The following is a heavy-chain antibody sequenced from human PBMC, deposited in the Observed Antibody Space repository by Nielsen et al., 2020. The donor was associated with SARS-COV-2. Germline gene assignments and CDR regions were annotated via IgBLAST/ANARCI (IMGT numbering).Heavy chain of an antibody. Sequence: SETLSLTCTVSGGSISSDYWSWIRQSPGKGLEWIGYIYYSGSTNYNPSLKSRVTISVDTSKNQFSLKLSSVTAADTAVYYCARAQTSRITIFGVVGAFDIWGQGTMVTVSS. V-gene: IGHV4-59*01. CDR2: IYYSGST. D-gene: IGHD3-3*01. CDR1: GGSISSDY. CDR3: ARAQTSRITIFGVVGAFDI. J-gene: IGHJ3*02.